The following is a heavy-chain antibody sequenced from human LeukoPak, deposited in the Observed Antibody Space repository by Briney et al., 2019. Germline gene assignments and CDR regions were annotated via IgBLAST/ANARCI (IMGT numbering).Heavy chain of an antibody. J-gene: IGHJ4*02. CDR3: ARGKYDLDY. D-gene: IGHD3-3*01. CDR2: IIPILGIA. V-gene: IGHV1-69*04. Sequence: GASVTVSCTASGGTFTIYAIRWVRQAPAQGLEWMGRIIPILGIANYAQKFQGRVTITTDKSTSTAYMELSSLRSEDTAVYYCARGKYDLDYWGQGTLVTVSS. CDR1: GGTFTIYA.